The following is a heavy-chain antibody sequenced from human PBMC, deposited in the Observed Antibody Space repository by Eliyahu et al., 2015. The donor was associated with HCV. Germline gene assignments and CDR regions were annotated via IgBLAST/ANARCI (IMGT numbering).Heavy chain of an antibody. D-gene: IGHD2-2*01. CDR1: GXXXSXSSYY. V-gene: IGHV4-39*01. Sequence: QLQLQESGPGLVKPSDTLSLXCTVXGXXXSXSSYYWGXXXQPPGKGLEWIGSIYYSGSTYYNPSLKSRVTISVDTSKNQFSLKLSSVTAADTAVYYCARLVVPAAIDYWGQGTLVTVSS. CDR3: ARLVVPAAIDY. J-gene: IGHJ4*02. CDR2: IYYSGST.